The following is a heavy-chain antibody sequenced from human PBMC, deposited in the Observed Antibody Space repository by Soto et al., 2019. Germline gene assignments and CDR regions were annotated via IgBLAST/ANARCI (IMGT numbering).Heavy chain of an antibody. J-gene: IGHJ6*02. CDR3: AKVISGGYYHYGMDV. CDR2: ISNDGSNE. D-gene: IGHD3-3*01. Sequence: QVQLMESGGGVVQPGRSLRLSCAASGFTFSSYGMYWVRQAPGKGLEWVAVISNDGSNEYYADSVKGRFTISRDNSKNTLYLQMNSLRADDTAVYYCAKVISGGYYHYGMDVWGQGTTVTVSS. CDR1: GFTFSSYG. V-gene: IGHV3-30*18.